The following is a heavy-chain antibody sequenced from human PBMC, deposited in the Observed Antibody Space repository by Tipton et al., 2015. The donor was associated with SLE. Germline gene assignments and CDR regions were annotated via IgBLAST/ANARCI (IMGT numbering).Heavy chain of an antibody. V-gene: IGHV4-38-2*01. CDR3: ASSSGDRIYYFDY. CDR2: IYHSGST. CDR1: GYSISSGDY. Sequence: TLSLTCAVSGYSISSGDYWGWIRQPPGKGLEWIGSIYHSGSTYYNPSLKSRVTIYVDKSRNQFTLKLSSVTAADTAVYYCASSSGDRIYYFDYWGQGTLVTVSS. D-gene: IGHD1-26*01. J-gene: IGHJ4*02.